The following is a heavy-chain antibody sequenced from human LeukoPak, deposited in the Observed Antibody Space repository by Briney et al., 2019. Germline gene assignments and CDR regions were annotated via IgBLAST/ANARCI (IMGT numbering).Heavy chain of an antibody. CDR2: INHSGST. J-gene: IGHJ6*03. CDR3: ARTSGYSSGWYLYYYMDV. V-gene: IGHV4-34*01. Sequence: PSETLSLTRAVYGGSFSGYYWSWNRQPPGRGLEWIGEINHSGSTNYNPSLKSRVTISVDTSKNQFSPKLSSVTAADTAVYYCARTSGYSSGWYLYYYMDVWGKGTTFTVSS. CDR1: GGSFSGYY. D-gene: IGHD6-19*01.